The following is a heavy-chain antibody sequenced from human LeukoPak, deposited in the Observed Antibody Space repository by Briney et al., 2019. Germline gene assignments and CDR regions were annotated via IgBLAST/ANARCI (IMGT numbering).Heavy chain of an antibody. V-gene: IGHV4-59*01. Sequence: SETLSLTCTVSGGSISSYYWSWIRQPPGKGLEWIGYISYSGSTNYNPSLKSRVTISVDTSKNQFFLKLSSLPAADTAVYYCAGGRPYYFDYWGQGTLVTVSS. CDR1: GGSISSYY. CDR3: AGGRPYYFDY. CDR2: ISYSGST. J-gene: IGHJ4*02.